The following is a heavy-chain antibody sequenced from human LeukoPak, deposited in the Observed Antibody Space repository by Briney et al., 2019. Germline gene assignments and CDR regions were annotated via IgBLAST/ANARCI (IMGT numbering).Heavy chain of an antibody. CDR3: ARGEQLVPFRELRWPFDY. CDR1: GYTFTGYY. J-gene: IGHJ4*02. CDR2: INPNSGGT. D-gene: IGHD6-13*01. V-gene: IGHV1-2*06. Sequence: ASVKVSCKASGYTFTGYYMHWVRQAPGQGLEWMGRINPNSGGTNYAQKFQVRVTMTRDTSISTAYMEMSRLRSDDTAVYYCARGEQLVPFRELRWPFDYWGQGTLVTVSS.